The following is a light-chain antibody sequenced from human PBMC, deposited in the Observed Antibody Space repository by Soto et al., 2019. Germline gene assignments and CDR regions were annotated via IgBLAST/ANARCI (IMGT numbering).Light chain of an antibody. Sequence: QSALTRPASVSGSPGQSITISCTGSSSDVGGYDYVSWFQQHPNKAPKLILYDVSNRPSGISFRFSGSKSGNTASLTISGLQAEDEADYYCRSYTSSATYVFGTGTKLTVL. CDR2: DVS. CDR1: SSDVGGYDY. V-gene: IGLV2-14*03. CDR3: RSYTSSATYV. J-gene: IGLJ1*01.